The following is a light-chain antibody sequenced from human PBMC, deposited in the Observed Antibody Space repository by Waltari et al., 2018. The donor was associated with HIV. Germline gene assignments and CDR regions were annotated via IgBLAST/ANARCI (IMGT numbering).Light chain of an antibody. V-gene: IGLV2-11*01. Sequence: QSALTQPRSVSGSPGQSVTISCTGTSSDVGGYNYVSWYQQHPGKAPELVIDDRSKRTSGVPDRFSGSTSGNTASLTISGLQAAEEAAYYCCSYAGSFVVVGGGTKLTVL. CDR2: DRS. CDR1: SSDVGGYNY. CDR3: CSYAGSFVV. J-gene: IGLJ2*01.